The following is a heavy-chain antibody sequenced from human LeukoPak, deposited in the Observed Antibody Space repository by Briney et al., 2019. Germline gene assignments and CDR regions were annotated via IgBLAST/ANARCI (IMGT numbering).Heavy chain of an antibody. CDR3: ARQLPNSESYYDY. CDR1: GCSISSYY. CDR2: IYYSGST. J-gene: IGHJ4*02. V-gene: IGHV4-59*08. Sequence: PSETLSLTCTVSGCSISSYYWSWIRQPPGKGLEWIGYIYYSGSTNYNPSLKSRVTISVDTSKNQFSLKLSSVTAADTAVYYCARQLPNSESYYDYWGQGTLVTVSS. D-gene: IGHD4-23*01.